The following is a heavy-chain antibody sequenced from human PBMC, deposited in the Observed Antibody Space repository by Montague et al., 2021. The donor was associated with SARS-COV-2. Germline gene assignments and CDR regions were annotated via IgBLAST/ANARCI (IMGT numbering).Heavy chain of an antibody. CDR3: AREGSGRGYYYYGMDV. J-gene: IGHJ6*02. CDR1: GGSFSGYD. D-gene: IGHD3-10*01. Sequence: SETLSLTCAVYGGSFSGYDWSWIRQPPGKGLEWIGYIYYSGSTNYNPPLKSRVTISVDTSKNQFSLKLSSVTAADTAVYYCAREGSGRGYYYYGMDVWGQGTTVTVSS. V-gene: IGHV4-59*01. CDR2: IYYSGST.